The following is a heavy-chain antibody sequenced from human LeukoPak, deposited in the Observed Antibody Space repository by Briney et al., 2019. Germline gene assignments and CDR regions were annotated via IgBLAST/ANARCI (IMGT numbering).Heavy chain of an antibody. CDR3: ARGYYDSSGFEYFQH. V-gene: IGHV1-2*02. D-gene: IGHD3-22*01. J-gene: IGHJ1*01. CDR1: GYTFTDYY. Sequence: ASVKVSCKASGYTFTDYYMHCVRQTPGQGLEWMAWINPSSGATNYAQKFQGRVNMTRDTSISTAYMELSRLRSDDTAVYYCARGYYDSSGFEYFQHWGQGTMVTVSS. CDR2: INPSSGAT.